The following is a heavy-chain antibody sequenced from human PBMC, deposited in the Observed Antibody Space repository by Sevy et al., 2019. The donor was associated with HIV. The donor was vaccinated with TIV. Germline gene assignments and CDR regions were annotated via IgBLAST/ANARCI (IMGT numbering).Heavy chain of an antibody. J-gene: IGHJ4*02. CDR3: ASSAGLDWNYDY. Sequence: GGSLRLSCAASGFTFSSYAMHWVRQAPGKGLEWVAVISYDGSNKYYADSVKGRFTISRDNSKNTLYLQMNSLRAGDTAVYYCASSAGLDWNYDYWGQGTLVTVSS. D-gene: IGHD1-7*01. CDR2: ISYDGSNK. V-gene: IGHV3-30-3*01. CDR1: GFTFSSYA.